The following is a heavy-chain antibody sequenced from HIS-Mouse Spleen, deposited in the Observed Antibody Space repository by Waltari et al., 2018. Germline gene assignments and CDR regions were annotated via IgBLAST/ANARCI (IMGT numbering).Heavy chain of an antibody. CDR1: GGSISSSSYY. CDR2: IYYRGST. V-gene: IGHV4-39*07. CDR3: AREIPYSSSWYDWYFDL. Sequence: QLQLQESGPGLVKPSETLSLTTTVSGGSISSSSYYWGWIRQPPGKGLEWIGSIYYRGSTYYNPSLKSRGTISVDTSKNQFSLKLSSVTAADTAVYYCAREIPYSSSWYDWYFDLWGRGTLVTVSS. J-gene: IGHJ2*01. D-gene: IGHD6-13*01.